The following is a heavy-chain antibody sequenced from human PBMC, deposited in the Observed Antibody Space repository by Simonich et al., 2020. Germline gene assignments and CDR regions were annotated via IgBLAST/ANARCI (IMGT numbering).Heavy chain of an antibody. CDR2: IYYVETT. CDR1: GGSISSSSYY. CDR3: ARRGYCSSTSCYDAFDI. D-gene: IGHD2-2*01. Sequence: QLQLQESGPGLVKPSETLSLTCTVSGGSISSSSYYWGWIRQPPGKGLEWIGSIYYVETTYYNPSLKSRVTRSVDTSKNQFSRKRSSVTAADTAVYYCARRGYCSSTSCYDAFDIWGQGTMVTVSS. V-gene: IGHV4-39*01. J-gene: IGHJ3*02.